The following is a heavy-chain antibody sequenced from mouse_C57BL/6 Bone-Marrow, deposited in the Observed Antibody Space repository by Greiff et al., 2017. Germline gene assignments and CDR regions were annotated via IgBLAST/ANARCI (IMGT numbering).Heavy chain of an antibody. CDR3: ARETAQVLFAY. V-gene: IGHV1-34*01. CDR2: ISPNNGGH. CDR1: GYTFTDYY. D-gene: IGHD3-2*02. J-gene: IGHJ3*01. Sequence: VQLQQSGPELVKPGASVKMSCKASGYTFTDYYMHWVKQSHGKSLEWLGYISPNNGGHGYNQKFKGKATLTVAKSSSPAYIELPSLTSEDSAVYYCARETAQVLFAYWGQGTLVTVSA.